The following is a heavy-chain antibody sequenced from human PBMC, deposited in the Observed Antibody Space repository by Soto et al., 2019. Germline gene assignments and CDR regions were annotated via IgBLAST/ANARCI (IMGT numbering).Heavy chain of an antibody. CDR2: IHYTGST. Sequence: QVQLHELGPGLVKPSETLSLTCTVSGASISSYFWDWIRLPPGKGLEWIGNIHYTGSTNYNPSLKSRLTISVDTSNNQFSLKLSSVTAADTAVYYCARVFNGGAAVAGVRFDPWGQGILVTVSS. J-gene: IGHJ5*02. V-gene: IGHV4-59*01. CDR3: ARVFNGGAAVAGVRFDP. CDR1: GASISSYF. D-gene: IGHD6-19*01.